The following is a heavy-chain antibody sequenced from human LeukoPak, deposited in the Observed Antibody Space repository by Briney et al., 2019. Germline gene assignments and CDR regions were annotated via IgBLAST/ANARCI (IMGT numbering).Heavy chain of an antibody. CDR3: ARPPGIAAAWFGP. D-gene: IGHD6-13*01. CDR1: GGSISSSYN. J-gene: IGHJ5*02. V-gene: IGHV4-39*01. Sequence: PSETLSLTCTVSGGSISSSYNWGWIRQPPGKGLEWIGSFDNSGSTYYNPSLKSRVTISVDTSKDQFSLKLTSVTAADTAVYYCARPPGIAAAWFGPWGQGTLVTVSS. CDR2: FDNSGST.